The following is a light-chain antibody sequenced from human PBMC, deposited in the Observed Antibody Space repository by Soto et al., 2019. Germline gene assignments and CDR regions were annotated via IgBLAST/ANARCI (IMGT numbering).Light chain of an antibody. CDR3: QQYDSYSPYT. CDR2: KAS. CDR1: QTISSS. J-gene: IGKJ2*01. V-gene: IGKV1-5*03. Sequence: DIQMTQFPPTLSASIGDRVTITCRASQTISSSLAWYQQKPGKAPKLLIYKASTLETGVRSRFSGSGSGTEFTLTISSLQPDDFATYYCQQYDSYSPYTFGQGTRLEIK.